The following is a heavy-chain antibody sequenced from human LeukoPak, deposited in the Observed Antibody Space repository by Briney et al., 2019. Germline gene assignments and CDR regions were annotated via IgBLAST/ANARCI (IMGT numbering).Heavy chain of an antibody. V-gene: IGHV3-30-3*01. CDR1: GFTFSSYA. J-gene: IGHJ4*02. CDR2: ISYDGSNK. CDR3: ARGPIAAAFDY. D-gene: IGHD6-13*01. Sequence: PGGSLRLSCAASGFTFSSYAMHWVRQAPGKGLEWVAVISYDGSNKYYADSVKGRFTISRDNSKNTLYLQMNSLRAEDTAVYYCARGPIAAAFDYWGQGTLVTVSS.